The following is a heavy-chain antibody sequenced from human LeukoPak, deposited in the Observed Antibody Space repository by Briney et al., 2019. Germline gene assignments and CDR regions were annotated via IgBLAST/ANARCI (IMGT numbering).Heavy chain of an antibody. CDR1: GYTFTSYD. Sequence: ASVKVSCKASGYTFTSYDINWVRQATGQGLEWMGWMNPNSGNTGYAQKFQGRVTMTRNTSISTAYMELSSLRSEDTAVYYCARDSGRIAAAGIDYWGQGTLVTVSS. CDR2: MNPNSGNT. D-gene: IGHD6-13*01. V-gene: IGHV1-8*01. CDR3: ARDSGRIAAAGIDY. J-gene: IGHJ4*02.